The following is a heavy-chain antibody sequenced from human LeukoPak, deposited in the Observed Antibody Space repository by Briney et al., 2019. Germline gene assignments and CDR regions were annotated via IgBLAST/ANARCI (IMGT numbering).Heavy chain of an antibody. Sequence: SETLSLTCTVSGGSIRGYYGSWILQPAGRGREGIGRLYASGDTNYAGATTHSNASLKSRLTMSLDTSKNKLPLRLSSVPAAHTAVYFCAREAKPANAAGLDVWGQGTTVTVSS. D-gene: IGHD4/OR15-4a*01. CDR1: GGSIRGYY. CDR2: LYASGDTNYAGATT. J-gene: IGHJ6*02. CDR3: AREAKPANAAGLDV. V-gene: IGHV4-4*07.